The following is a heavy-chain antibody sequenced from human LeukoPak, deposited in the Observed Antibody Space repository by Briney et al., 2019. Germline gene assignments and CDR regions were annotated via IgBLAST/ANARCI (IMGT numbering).Heavy chain of an antibody. CDR1: GFTFSSYG. Sequence: GGSLRLFCAASGFTFSSYGMHWVRQAPGKGLEWVAFIRYDGSNKYYADSVKGRFTISRDNSKNTLYLQMNSLRAEDTAVYYCARERYYSSTNFDYWGQGTLVTVSS. J-gene: IGHJ4*02. CDR2: IRYDGSNK. CDR3: ARERYYSSTNFDY. V-gene: IGHV3-30*02. D-gene: IGHD2-2*01.